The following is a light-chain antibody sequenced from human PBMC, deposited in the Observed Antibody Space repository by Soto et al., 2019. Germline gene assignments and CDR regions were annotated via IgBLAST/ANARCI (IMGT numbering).Light chain of an antibody. Sequence: EIVLTQSPGTLSLSPGERATLSCRASQSVSSTYIAWYQQNPGRAPRLLIYGASSRATGIPDRFSGSGSGTDFTLTISRLEPEDFAVYFCQQRSNLPPITFGQGTRLEIK. CDR3: QQRSNLPPIT. J-gene: IGKJ5*01. V-gene: IGKV3D-20*02. CDR1: QSVSSTY. CDR2: GAS.